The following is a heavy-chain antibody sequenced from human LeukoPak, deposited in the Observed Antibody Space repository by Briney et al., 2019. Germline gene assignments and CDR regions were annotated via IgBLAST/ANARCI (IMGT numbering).Heavy chain of an antibody. V-gene: IGHV4-61*08. CDR1: GGSISSGGYY. D-gene: IGHD2-2*01. J-gene: IGHJ4*02. Sequence: SETLSLTCTVSGGSISSGGYYWSWLRQHPGKGLEWIGYIYYSGSTNYNPSLKSRVTISVDTSKNQFSLKLSSVTAADTAVYYCARSDCSTSCYTDYWGQGTLVTVSS. CDR3: ARSDCSTSCYTDY. CDR2: IYYSGST.